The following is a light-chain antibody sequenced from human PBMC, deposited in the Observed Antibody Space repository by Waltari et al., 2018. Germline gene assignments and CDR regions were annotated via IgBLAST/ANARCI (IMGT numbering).Light chain of an antibody. Sequence: SYGLTQAPSVSVSPGKTARTTCSGDTLPKEYAYWYQQKPGQAPVLVIYKDSERPSGIPERFSGSRAGTTVALTINGVQAEDEAEYYCQSSDSSGSYVLFGGGTKLTVL. V-gene: IGLV3-25*03. CDR2: KDS. CDR1: TLPKEY. J-gene: IGLJ3*02. CDR3: QSSDSSGSYVL.